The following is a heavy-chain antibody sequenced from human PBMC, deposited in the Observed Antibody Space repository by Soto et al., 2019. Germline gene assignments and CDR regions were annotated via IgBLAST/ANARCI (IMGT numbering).Heavy chain of an antibody. CDR2: IKSKSDDGTT. D-gene: IGHD1-26*01. Sequence: PGGSLRLSCAGSGFIFSNVWMNWVRQAPGKGLEWVGHIKSKSDDGTTDYAAPVKGRFTISRDDSKNTLYLEMNSLQSEDTALYYCNTYGVGATNSWFDHWGQGTLVTVSS. V-gene: IGHV3-15*01. CDR3: NTYGVGATNSWFDH. CDR1: GFIFSNVW. J-gene: IGHJ5*01.